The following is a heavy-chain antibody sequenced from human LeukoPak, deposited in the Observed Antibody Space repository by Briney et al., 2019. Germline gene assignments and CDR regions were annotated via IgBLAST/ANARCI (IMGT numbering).Heavy chain of an antibody. D-gene: IGHD5-18*01. CDR1: GFTFSSYD. J-gene: IGHJ4*02. CDR3: RVVDTAMAFDY. Sequence: GGSLRLSCAASGFTFSSYDMHWVRQAPGKGLEWVAVISYDGSNKYYADSVKGRFTISRDNSKNTLYLQMNSLRAEDTAVYYCRVVDTAMAFDYWGQGTLVTVSS. CDR2: ISYDGSNK. V-gene: IGHV3-30*03.